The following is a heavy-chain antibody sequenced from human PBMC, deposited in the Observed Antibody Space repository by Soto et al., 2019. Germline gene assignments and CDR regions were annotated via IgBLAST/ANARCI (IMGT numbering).Heavy chain of an antibody. CDR3: AKVGGYSYGSHPRHFDY. CDR2: ISGSGGST. D-gene: IGHD5-18*01. CDR1: GFTFSSYA. V-gene: IGHV3-23*01. J-gene: IGHJ4*02. Sequence: QPGGSLELSCAASGFTFSSYAMSWVRQAPGKGLEWVSAISGSGGSTYYADSVKGRFTISRDNSKNTLYLQMNSLRAEDTAVYYCAKVGGYSYGSHPRHFDYWGQGTLVTVSS.